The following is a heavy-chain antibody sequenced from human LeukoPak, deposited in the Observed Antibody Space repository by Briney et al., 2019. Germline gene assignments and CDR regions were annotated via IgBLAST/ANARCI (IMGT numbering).Heavy chain of an antibody. V-gene: IGHV1-2*02. CDR1: GYTFSDYY. CDR2: INPYSGGT. Sequence: ASVKVSCKSPGYTFSDYYMHWVRQAPGQGLEWMGWINPYSGGTNYAEKFQGRVTMTRDTSMTTAYMELSSLRSDDTAMYYCATLKRSGWYIGDWGQGTLVTVSS. D-gene: IGHD6-19*01. J-gene: IGHJ4*02. CDR3: ATLKRSGWYIGD.